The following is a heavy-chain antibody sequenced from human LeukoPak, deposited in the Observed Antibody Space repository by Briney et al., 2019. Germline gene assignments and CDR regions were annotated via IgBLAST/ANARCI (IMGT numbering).Heavy chain of an antibody. J-gene: IGHJ4*02. V-gene: IGHV1-46*01. CDR3: AKLATSDTGETY. CDR1: GYTFTINH. Sequence: ASVNVSCKASGYTFTINHIHWVRQAPGQGLEWMGVINPSGDSTTYAQNFQGRVTMTRDTSTSTVYMELRSLRSEDTAIYYCAKLATSDTGETYWGQGTLVTVSS. D-gene: IGHD3-16*01. CDR2: INPSGDST.